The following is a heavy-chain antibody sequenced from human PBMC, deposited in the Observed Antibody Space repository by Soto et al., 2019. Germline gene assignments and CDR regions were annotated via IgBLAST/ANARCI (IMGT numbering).Heavy chain of an antibody. CDR2: TYYRSQWHY. CDR1: GDSVSSNSAV. Sequence: SQTLSLTCAISGDSVSSNSAVWNWIRQSPSRGLEWLGRTYYRSQWHYEYAVFVQSRISIDPDTSKNQFSLQLNSVTPEDTAVYYCVRLVGNSWLDHWGQGILVTVSS. J-gene: IGHJ4*02. V-gene: IGHV6-1*01. D-gene: IGHD3-9*01. CDR3: VRLVGNSWLDH.